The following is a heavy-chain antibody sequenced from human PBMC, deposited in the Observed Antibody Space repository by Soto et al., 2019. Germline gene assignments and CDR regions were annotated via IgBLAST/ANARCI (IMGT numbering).Heavy chain of an antibody. V-gene: IGHV4-39*01. J-gene: IGHJ5*02. CDR3: XXXXXXXXXXXXXXXP. CDR1: GGSISSSSYF. CDR2: MYYSGTT. Sequence: QLQLQESGPGLVKPSETLSLTCTVSGGSISSSSYFWGWIRQPPGKGLEWIGSMYYSGTTYYNPXXXXXXXXXXXXXXXXXXXXXXXXXXXXXXXXXXXXXXXXXXXXXXXXXPWGQGTLVTVSS.